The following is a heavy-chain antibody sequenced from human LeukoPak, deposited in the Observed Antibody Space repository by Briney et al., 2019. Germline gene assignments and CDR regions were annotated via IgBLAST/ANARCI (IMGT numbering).Heavy chain of an antibody. Sequence: GGSLRLSCAASGFTFSSYSMHWVRQAPGKGLEWVSYISTSSNTIYYADSVKGRFTISRDNARNSLYLQMNSLRDEDTAVYYCAVGGVYLRGGAEAFDIWGQGTMVTVSS. CDR1: GFTFSSYS. CDR2: ISTSSNTI. V-gene: IGHV3-48*02. J-gene: IGHJ3*02. D-gene: IGHD3-10*01. CDR3: AVGGVYLRGGAEAFDI.